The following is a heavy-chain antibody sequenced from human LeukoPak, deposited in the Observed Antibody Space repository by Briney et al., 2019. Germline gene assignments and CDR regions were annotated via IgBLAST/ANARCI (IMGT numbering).Heavy chain of an antibody. CDR2: IHHSGST. CDR1: GGSISSGGYS. CDR3: ARRSPSGSYAFDI. V-gene: IGHV4-30-2*01. J-gene: IGHJ3*02. D-gene: IGHD3-10*01. Sequence: SQTLSLTCAVSGGSISSGGYSWSWIRQPPGKGLEWIGYIHHSGSTYYNPSLKSRVTISVDRSKNQFSLKLSSVTAADTAVYYCARRSPSGSYAFDIWGQGTMVTVSS.